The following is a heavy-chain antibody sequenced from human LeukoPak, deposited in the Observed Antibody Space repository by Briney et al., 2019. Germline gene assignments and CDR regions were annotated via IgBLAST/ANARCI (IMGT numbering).Heavy chain of an antibody. D-gene: IGHD6-6*01. CDR2: IRYDGSNK. CDR1: GFTFSSYG. J-gene: IGHJ4*02. CDR3: AKVGSIAARPDSDY. Sequence: GGSPRLSCAASGFTFSSYGMHWVRQAPGKGLEWVAFIRYDGSNKYYADSVKGRFTISRDNSKNTLYLQINSLRAEDTAVYYCAKVGSIAARPDSDYWGQGTLVTVSS. V-gene: IGHV3-30*02.